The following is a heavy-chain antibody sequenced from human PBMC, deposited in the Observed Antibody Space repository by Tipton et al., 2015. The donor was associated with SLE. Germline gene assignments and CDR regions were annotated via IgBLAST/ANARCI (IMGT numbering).Heavy chain of an antibody. D-gene: IGHD6-19*01. CDR2: IYARDSAT. V-gene: IGHV5-51*01. Sequence: QSGAEVKKPGDSLGISLKGSGSTLASANSGGGRHMPGKVLEGLGIIYARDSATTNTPSFQGKVTISYDNSITPAYLQWISLKASDTAIYYCARQGSKIAVAGANFDYWGQGTPVTVSS. CDR3: ARQGSKIAVAGANFDY. J-gene: IGHJ4*02. CDR1: GSTLASAN.